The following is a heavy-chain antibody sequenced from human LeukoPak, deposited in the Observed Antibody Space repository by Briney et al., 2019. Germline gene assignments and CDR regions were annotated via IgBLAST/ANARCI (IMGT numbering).Heavy chain of an antibody. CDR2: ISGSGGST. CDR1: GFTFSSYA. CDR3: AKSKARIAVAGGMDV. V-gene: IGHV3-23*01. J-gene: IGHJ6*02. D-gene: IGHD6-19*01. Sequence: PGGSLRLPCAASGFTFSSYAMSWVRQAPGKGLEWVSGISGSGGSTYYADSVKGRFTISRDNSKNTLYLQMNSLRAEDTAVYYCAKSKARIAVAGGMDVWGQGTTVTVSS.